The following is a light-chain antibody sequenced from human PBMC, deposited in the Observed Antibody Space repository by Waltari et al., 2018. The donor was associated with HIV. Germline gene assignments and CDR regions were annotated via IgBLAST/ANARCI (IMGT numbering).Light chain of an antibody. CDR2: RNN. Sequence: QCVLAPPPSASGTPGQRVTISCSGTSPHIGSNYVYWYQQLPGTAPKLLIYRNNRRPSEVPDRFSGSKSGTSASLAISGLRSEDEADYYCATWDDSLSVVVFGGGTKLTVL. CDR3: ATWDDSLSVVV. CDR1: SPHIGSNY. J-gene: IGLJ2*01. V-gene: IGLV1-47*01.